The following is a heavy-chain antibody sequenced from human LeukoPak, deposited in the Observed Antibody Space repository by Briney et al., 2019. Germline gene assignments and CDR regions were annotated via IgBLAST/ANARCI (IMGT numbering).Heavy chain of an antibody. CDR2: IKQDGSEK. CDR3: ASGLYRYNWFDP. D-gene: IGHD1-26*01. Sequence: PGGSLRLSCAASRFTFSSYWMSWVRQAPGKGLEWVANIKQDGSEKYYVDSVKGRFTISRDNAKNSLYLQMNSLRAEDTAVYYCASGLYRYNWFDPWGQGTLVTVSS. J-gene: IGHJ5*02. CDR1: RFTFSSYW. V-gene: IGHV3-7*01.